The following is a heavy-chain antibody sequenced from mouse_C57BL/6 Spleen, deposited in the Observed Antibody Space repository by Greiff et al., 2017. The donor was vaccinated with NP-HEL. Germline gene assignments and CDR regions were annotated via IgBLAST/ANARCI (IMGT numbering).Heavy chain of an antibody. Sequence: QVQLQQSGAELVKPGASVKLSCTASGFTFTEYTIHWVKQRSGQGLEWIGWFYPGSGSIKYNEKFKDKATLTADKSSSTVYMELSRLTSEDSVVYYCAGHYELRGCYAMDCWGTGASVTVSS. CDR2: FYPGSGSI. J-gene: IGHJ4*01. V-gene: IGHV1-62-2*01. CDR1: GFTFTEYT. CDR3: AGHYELRGCYAMDC. D-gene: IGHD1-1*01.